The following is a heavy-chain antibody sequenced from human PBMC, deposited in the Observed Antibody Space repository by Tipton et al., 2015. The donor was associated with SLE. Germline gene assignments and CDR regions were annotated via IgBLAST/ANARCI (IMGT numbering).Heavy chain of an antibody. CDR1: GYSISSGYY. CDR2: IYHSGRT. V-gene: IGHV4-38-2*02. Sequence: TLSLTCAVSGYSISSGYYWDWIRQPPGKGLEWIGSIYHSGRTYYNPSLKSRVTISVDTSKNQFSLKVSSVTAADTAVYYCARDRVPRYSGGYDYYMDVWGKGTSVTASS. CDR3: ARDRVPRYSGGYDYYMDV. D-gene: IGHD1-26*01. J-gene: IGHJ6*03.